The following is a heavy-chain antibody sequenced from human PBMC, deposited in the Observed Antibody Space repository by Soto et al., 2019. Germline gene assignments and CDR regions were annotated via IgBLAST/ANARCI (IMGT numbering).Heavy chain of an antibody. CDR3: ARHFDSYGYCDY. CDR1: GGSISSSSYY. D-gene: IGHD5-18*01. CDR2: IYYSGST. Sequence: TLSLTCTVSGGSISSSSYYWGWIRQPPGKGLEWIGSIYYSGSTYYNPSLKSRVTISVDTSKNQFSLKLSSVTAADTAVYYCARHFDSYGYCDYWGQGTLVTVSS. V-gene: IGHV4-39*01. J-gene: IGHJ4*02.